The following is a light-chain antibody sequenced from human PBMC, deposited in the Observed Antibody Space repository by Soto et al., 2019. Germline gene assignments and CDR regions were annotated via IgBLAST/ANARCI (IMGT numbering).Light chain of an antibody. Sequence: QSVLTQPPSASGTPGQRITISCSGSSSNIGTNTVNWYQHLPGTAPKLLIYLNNQRPSGVPDRFSGSKSDTSASLAISGLQSEDEADYYCATWDDSLNGVVFGGGTKVTVL. CDR1: SSNIGTNT. J-gene: IGLJ2*01. CDR2: LNN. CDR3: ATWDDSLNGVV. V-gene: IGLV1-44*01.